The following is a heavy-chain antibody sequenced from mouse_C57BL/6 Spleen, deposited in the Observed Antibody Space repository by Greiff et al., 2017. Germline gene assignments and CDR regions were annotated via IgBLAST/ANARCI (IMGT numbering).Heavy chain of an antibody. CDR3: ARSSYSNYFDY. D-gene: IGHD2-5*01. V-gene: IGHV1-50*01. CDR2: IDPSDSYT. Sequence: QVQLQQSGAELVKPGASVKLSCKASGYTFTSYWMQWVKQRPGQGLEWIGEIDPSDSYTNYNQKFKGQATLTVDTSSSTAYMQLSSLTSEDSAVYYCARSSYSNYFDYWGQGTTLTVSS. J-gene: IGHJ2*01. CDR1: GYTFTSYW.